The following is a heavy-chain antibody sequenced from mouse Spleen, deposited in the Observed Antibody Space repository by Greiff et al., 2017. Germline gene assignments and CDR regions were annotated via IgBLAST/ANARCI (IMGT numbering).Heavy chain of an antibody. CDR2: IRNKAKGYTI. V-gene: IGHV7-3*01. Sequence: DVHLVESGGGLVQPGGSLSLSCAASGFSFIDYYMSWVRQPPGKAPEWLGFIRNKAKGYTIEYSASVKGRFTISRDNSPSVLYLQMNALRAEDSATYYCARYDVYYFYSMDYWGQGTSVTVSS. CDR3: ARYDVYYFYSMDY. CDR1: GFSFIDYY. D-gene: IGHD2-3*01. J-gene: IGHJ4*01.